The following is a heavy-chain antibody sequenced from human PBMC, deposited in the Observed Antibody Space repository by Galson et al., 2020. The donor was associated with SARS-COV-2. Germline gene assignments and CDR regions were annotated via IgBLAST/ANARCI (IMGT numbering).Heavy chain of an antibody. Sequence: GESLKISCAASGITISSYSIHWVREAPGKVLEWVAVISYDGSNKYYADSGKGRFTISSDNSKNTLYLQMNSLRAENTAVYYCANDLALWFGDPKLYNWFDPWGQGSLVTVSS. CDR3: ANDLALWFGDPKLYNWFDP. CDR1: GITISSYS. J-gene: IGHJ5*02. CDR2: ISYDGSNK. D-gene: IGHD3-10*01. V-gene: IGHV3-30*18.